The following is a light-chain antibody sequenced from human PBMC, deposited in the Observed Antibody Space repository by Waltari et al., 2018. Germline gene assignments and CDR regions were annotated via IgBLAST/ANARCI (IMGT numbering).Light chain of an antibody. CDR2: KTS. CDR3: QQYSSNPLT. J-gene: IGKJ4*01. CDR1: QSFSNW. V-gene: IGKV1-5*03. Sequence: DIQMTQSPSTLSASVGDRVTITCRASQSFSNWLAWYQQKPGKAPKLLIYKTSTLEGGVPSRFSGSGSGTEFTLTISSLQPDDFATYYCQQYSSNPLTFGGGTKVEV.